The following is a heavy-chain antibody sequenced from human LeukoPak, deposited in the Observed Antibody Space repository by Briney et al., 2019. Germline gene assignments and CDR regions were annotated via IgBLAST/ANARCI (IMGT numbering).Heavy chain of an antibody. V-gene: IGHV1-18*01. CDR1: GYTFTSYG. J-gene: IGHJ4*02. CDR3: ARGEISYDYVWGSYRLKYFDY. CDR2: ISAYNGNT. D-gene: IGHD3-16*02. Sequence: VSVKVSCKASGYTFTSYGISWVRQAPGQGLEWMGWISAYNGNTNYAQKLQGRVTMTTDTSTSTAYMELRSLRSDDTAVYYCARGEISYDYVWGSYRLKYFDYWGQGTLVTVSS.